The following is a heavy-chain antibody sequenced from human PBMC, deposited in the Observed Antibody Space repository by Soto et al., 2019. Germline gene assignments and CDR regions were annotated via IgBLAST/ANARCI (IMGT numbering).Heavy chain of an antibody. D-gene: IGHD1-1*01. Sequence: ASVKVSCKASGYTFTNYAIHWVRQAPGQRLEWMGWINGGNANTKYSQNFQGRVTITRDTSASTAYMELRSLRSEDTAVYYCARDLKLTWFDPWGQGTLVTV. V-gene: IGHV1-3*01. J-gene: IGHJ5*02. CDR2: INGGNANT. CDR1: GYTFTNYA. CDR3: ARDLKLTWFDP.